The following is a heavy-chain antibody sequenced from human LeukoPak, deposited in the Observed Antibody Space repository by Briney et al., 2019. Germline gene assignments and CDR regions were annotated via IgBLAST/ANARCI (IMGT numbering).Heavy chain of an antibody. Sequence: ATVKVSCKASGYTFTTFGITWVRHSPAQGLEWMGWINTYNGNTNYAQNLQGRVTMTTDTSTSTAYMELRILTSDDTAVYYCARLGSDCGGGNCYWGQGTLVTVSS. D-gene: IGHD2-15*01. CDR2: INTYNGNT. CDR3: ARLGSDCGGGNCY. J-gene: IGHJ4*02. CDR1: GYTFTTFG. V-gene: IGHV1-18*01.